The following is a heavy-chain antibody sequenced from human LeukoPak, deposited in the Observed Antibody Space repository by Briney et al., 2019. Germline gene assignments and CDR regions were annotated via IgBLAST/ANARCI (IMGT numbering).Heavy chain of an antibody. D-gene: IGHD6-13*01. CDR1: GYTLTELS. V-gene: IGHV1-24*01. J-gene: IGHJ3*02. CDR2: FDPEDGET. Sequence: ASVKVPCKVSGYTLTELSMHWVRQAPGKGLEWMGGFDPEDGETIYAQKFQGRVTMTEDTSTDTAYMELSSLRSEDTAVYYCASPAAAGDDAFDIWGQGTMVTVSS. CDR3: ASPAAAGDDAFDI.